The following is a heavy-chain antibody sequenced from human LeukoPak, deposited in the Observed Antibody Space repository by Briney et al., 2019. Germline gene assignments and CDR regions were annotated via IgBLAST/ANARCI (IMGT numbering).Heavy chain of an antibody. J-gene: IGHJ5*02. Sequence: GGSLRHSCAASGFTFSDYYMTWIRQAPGRGLKWISYINGSSSDTKYADSVKGRFTISRDNAKNSLYLLMNSLRAEDTAVYYCARRGTTYCTVDSCHPNWFDPWGQGTLVTVSS. CDR1: GFTFSDYY. CDR2: INGSSSDT. D-gene: IGHD2-15*01. V-gene: IGHV3-11*03. CDR3: ARRGTTYCTVDSCHPNWFDP.